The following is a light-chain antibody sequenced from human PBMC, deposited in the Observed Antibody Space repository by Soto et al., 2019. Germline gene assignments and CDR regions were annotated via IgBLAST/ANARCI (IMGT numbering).Light chain of an antibody. CDR2: AAS. J-gene: IGKJ2*01. CDR3: LQHNTSPPYT. Sequence: DIQMTQSPSSLSASVGDRVTITCRASQDIRNDLVWYQQKPGKAPKRLIFAASSLQSGVPSRFSGSGSGTEFTLTISSLQPEDFATYYCLQHNTSPPYTFGQGTKLEIK. V-gene: IGKV1-17*01. CDR1: QDIRND.